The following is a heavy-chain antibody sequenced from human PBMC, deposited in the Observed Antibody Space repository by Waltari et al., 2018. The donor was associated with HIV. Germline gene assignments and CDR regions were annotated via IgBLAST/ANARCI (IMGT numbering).Heavy chain of an antibody. CDR3: ARGSVLGYGDYRRDYGMDV. D-gene: IGHD4-17*01. Sequence: QVQLVESGGGLVKPGGSLRLAWAASGLTVSDYQMSWLRPAPGKGLEWVSYISSSGSTIYYADSVKGRFTISRDNAKNSLYLQMNSLRAEDTAVYYCARGSVLGYGDYRRDYGMDVWGQGTTVTVSS. J-gene: IGHJ6*02. V-gene: IGHV3-11*01. CDR2: ISSSGSTI. CDR1: GLTVSDYQ.